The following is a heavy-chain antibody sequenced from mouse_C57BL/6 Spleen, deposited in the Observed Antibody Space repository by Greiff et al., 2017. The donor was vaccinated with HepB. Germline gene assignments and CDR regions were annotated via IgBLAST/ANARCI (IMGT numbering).Heavy chain of an antibody. CDR1: GYTFTSYW. CDR2: IYPSDSET. V-gene: IGHV1-61*01. J-gene: IGHJ2*01. D-gene: IGHD2-3*01. CDR3: ARHGYYVFDY. Sequence: QVQLKQPGAELVRPGSSVKLSCKASGYTFTSYWMDWVKQRPGQGLEWIGNIYPSDSETHYNQKFKDKATLTVDKSSSTAYMQLSSLTSEDSAVYYCARHGYYVFDYWGQGTTLTVSS.